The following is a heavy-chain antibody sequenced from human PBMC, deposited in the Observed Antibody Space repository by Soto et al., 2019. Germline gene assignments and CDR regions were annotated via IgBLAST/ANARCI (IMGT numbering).Heavy chain of an antibody. J-gene: IGHJ4*02. CDR1: GFTFSTYN. CDR3: ARDPPGTGIDY. Sequence: PGGSLRLSCAASGFTFSTYNMNWVRQAPGKGLLWVSYISSSSSSTTYADSVKGRFTISRDNAKNTLYLQMSSLRAEDTAVYYCARDPPGTGIDYWGQGTLVTVSS. CDR2: ISSSSSST. D-gene: IGHD3-10*01. V-gene: IGHV3-48*04.